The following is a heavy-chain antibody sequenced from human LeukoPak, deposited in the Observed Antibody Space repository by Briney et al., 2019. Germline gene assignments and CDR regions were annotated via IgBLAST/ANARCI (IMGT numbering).Heavy chain of an antibody. CDR2: IYYSGST. CDR1: GFTFSSYSMN. J-gene: IGHJ4*02. CDR3: ARVVVPAADFDY. D-gene: IGHD2-2*01. V-gene: IGHV4-59*05. Sequence: GSLRLSCAASGFTFSSYSMNWVRQAPGKGLEWIGSIYYSGSTYYNPSLKSRVTISVDTSKNQFSLKLSSVTAADTAVYYCARVVVPAADFDYWGQGTLVTVSS.